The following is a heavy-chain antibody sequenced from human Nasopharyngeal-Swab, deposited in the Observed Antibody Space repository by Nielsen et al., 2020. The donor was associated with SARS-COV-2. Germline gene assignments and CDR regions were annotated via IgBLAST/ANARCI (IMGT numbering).Heavy chain of an antibody. Sequence: ASVKVSCKASGYTFTSYYLHWVRQAPGQGLEGMGIINPSGGSATYAQKFQRRVTFTRDTSTTTFYMELSSLRSEDTAVYYCARGPVAVVVADNYFDHWGQGTLVTVSS. CDR2: INPSGGSA. CDR3: ARGPVAVVVADNYFDH. CDR1: GYTFTSYY. J-gene: IGHJ4*02. V-gene: IGHV1-46*01. D-gene: IGHD2-15*01.